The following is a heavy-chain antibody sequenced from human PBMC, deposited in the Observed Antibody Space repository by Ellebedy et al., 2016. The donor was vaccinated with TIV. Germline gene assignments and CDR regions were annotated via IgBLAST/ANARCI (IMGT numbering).Heavy chain of an antibody. CDR3: ARGAGIWVSIAARQSGWFDP. J-gene: IGHJ5*02. V-gene: IGHV3-48*02. CDR1: GFTFSSYS. CDR2: ISSRSSTI. D-gene: IGHD6-6*01. Sequence: PGGSLRLSCAASGFTFSSYSMNWVRQAPGKGLEWVSYISSRSSTIYYADSVKGRFTISRENAKNSLYLQMNSLRDEETAVYYCARGAGIWVSIAARQSGWFDPWGQGTLVTVSS.